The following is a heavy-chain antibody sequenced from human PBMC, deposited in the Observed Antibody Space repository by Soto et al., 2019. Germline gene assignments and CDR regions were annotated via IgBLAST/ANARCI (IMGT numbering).Heavy chain of an antibody. D-gene: IGHD3-9*01. CDR1: GFTFNNFA. V-gene: IGHV3-23*01. Sequence: EVHLLGSGGDLVKPGGSLRLSCEVSGFTFNNFAMSWVRQSPGKGLEWVSTISSDGDLRHYAESVKGRFTISRDNSKSSLFLQMNRLRAEYTALYFCAKVRQRFLDILTGATNFDSWGQGTLVTVSS. J-gene: IGHJ4*02. CDR2: ISSDGDLR. CDR3: AKVRQRFLDILTGATNFDS.